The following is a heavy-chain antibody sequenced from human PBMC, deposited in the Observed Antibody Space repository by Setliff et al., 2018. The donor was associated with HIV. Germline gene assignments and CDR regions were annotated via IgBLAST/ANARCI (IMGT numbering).Heavy chain of an antibody. V-gene: IGHV3-53*01. CDR1: GFTVSNVY. Sequence: GESLKISCAASGFTVSNVYMRWIRQAPGKGLEWVSATFDDGTTYYADSVKGRFIVSRDDSKNTLFLEMTSLRVEDTAMYYCAKVDGSNNFWSGYWYYYDSSGHPYYSYMDVWGKGTTVTVSS. J-gene: IGHJ6*03. CDR2: TFDDGTT. D-gene: IGHD3-22*01. CDR3: AKVDGSNNFWSGYWYYYDSSGHPYYSYMDV.